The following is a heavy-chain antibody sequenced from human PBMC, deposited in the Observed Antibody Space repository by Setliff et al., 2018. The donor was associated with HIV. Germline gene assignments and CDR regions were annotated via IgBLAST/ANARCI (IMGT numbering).Heavy chain of an antibody. J-gene: IGHJ4*02. CDR2: IYITEDT. CDR3: ARYRRDDYYLTAYFDS. V-gene: IGHV4-4*08. Sequence: RDPPGKGLEWIGHIYITEDTDYNPSLKSRVTISVDTSKNQFSLKLSSLTAADTAVYYCARYRRDDYYLTAYFDSWGQGTLVTVS. D-gene: IGHD1-26*01.